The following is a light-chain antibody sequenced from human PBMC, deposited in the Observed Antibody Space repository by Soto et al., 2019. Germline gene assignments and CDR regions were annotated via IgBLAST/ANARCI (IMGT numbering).Light chain of an antibody. J-gene: IGKJ1*01. CDR3: QQYDSYWGT. Sequence: DIRMTQSPSTLSASVGDNVTITCRASQKVSPWLAWYQQKAGKAPKLLIYDVSSLKRGVPSRFSGSGSGTEFTLTISSLQSDDFATYYCQQYDSYWGTFGQGTKVEFK. V-gene: IGKV1-5*01. CDR2: DVS. CDR1: QKVSPW.